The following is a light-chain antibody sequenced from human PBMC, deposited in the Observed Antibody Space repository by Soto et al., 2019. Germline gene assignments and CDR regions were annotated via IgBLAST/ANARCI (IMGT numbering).Light chain of an antibody. Sequence: QAVVTQEPSLTVSPGGTVTPTCSSSTGAVTSGYFPTWFQQKPGQGTRALIYDTNKKRSWTPARFSGSLLGGKAALTLPGVQPEDEAEYYCLLYYDAAYVFGTGTKATVL. CDR2: DTN. CDR3: LLYYDAAYV. V-gene: IGLV7-43*01. CDR1: TGAVTSGYF. J-gene: IGLJ1*01.